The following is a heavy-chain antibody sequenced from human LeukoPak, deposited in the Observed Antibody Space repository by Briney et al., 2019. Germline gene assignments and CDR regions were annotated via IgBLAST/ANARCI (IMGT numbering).Heavy chain of an antibody. CDR1: GFTFSSSA. CDR2: ISNNGGYT. D-gene: IGHD6-19*01. Sequence: GGSLRLSCAASGFTFSSSAMSWVRQAPGKGLEWVSAISNNGGYTYYADSVQGRFTISRDNSRSTLSLQMNSLRGEDTAVYYCAMGGQKSIAVTVWGQGTLVTVSS. V-gene: IGHV3-23*01. J-gene: IGHJ4*02. CDR3: AMGGQKSIAVTV.